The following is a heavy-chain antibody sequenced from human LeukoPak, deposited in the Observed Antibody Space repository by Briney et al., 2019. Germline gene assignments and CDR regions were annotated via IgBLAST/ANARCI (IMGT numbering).Heavy chain of an antibody. D-gene: IGHD1-26*01. J-gene: IGHJ4*02. CDR2: IYYSGST. CDR3: ARDRSGSFDY. CDR1: GGSLSNYY. V-gene: IGHV4-59*01. Sequence: SETLSLTCTVSGGSLSNYYWSWIRQPPGKGLEWIGYIYYSGSTNYNPSLKSRVTISVDTSKNQFSLKLSSVTAADTAVYYCARDRSGSFDYWGQGTLVTVSS.